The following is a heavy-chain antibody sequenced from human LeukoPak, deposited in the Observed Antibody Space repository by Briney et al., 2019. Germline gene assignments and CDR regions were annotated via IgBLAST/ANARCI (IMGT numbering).Heavy chain of an antibody. D-gene: IGHD1-1*01. CDR2: ILAIGSTT. J-gene: IGHJ4*02. CDR1: GFTFGTYA. V-gene: IGHV3-23*01. Sequence: GGSLRLSCAASGFTFGTYAMNWVRQAPGKGLEWVSGILAIGSTTYYAESVKGRFTISRDNSKNTLYLQMNSLRAEDTAIYYCAKDRVPDGRWNFDFWGQGTLVTVSS. CDR3: AKDRVPDGRWNFDF.